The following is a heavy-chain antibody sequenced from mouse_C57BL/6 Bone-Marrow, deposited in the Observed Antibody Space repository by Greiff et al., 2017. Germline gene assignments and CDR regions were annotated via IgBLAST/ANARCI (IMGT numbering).Heavy chain of an antibody. Sequence: QVQLQQSGPGLVQPSQSLSITCTVSGFSLTSYGVHWVRQSPGKGLEWLGVIWRGGSTDYNAAFMSRLSITKDNSKSPVFFKMNSLQADDTAIYCCGTYDRGAMDYWGQGTSVTVSS. CDR3: GTYDRGAMDY. J-gene: IGHJ4*01. CDR1: GFSLTSYG. D-gene: IGHD2-3*01. V-gene: IGHV2-5*01. CDR2: IWRGGST.